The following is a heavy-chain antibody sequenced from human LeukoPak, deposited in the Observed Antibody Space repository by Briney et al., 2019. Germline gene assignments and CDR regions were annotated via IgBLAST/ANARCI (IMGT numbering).Heavy chain of an antibody. Sequence: SQTLSLTCAISGDSVSSKIVAWNWIRQSPSRGLEWLGRTYYRSKWYSDYAVSMKSRITINPDTSKNQFSLQLNSVTPEDTAVYYCARGAVAEFDYWGEGTLVTVSS. J-gene: IGHJ4*02. V-gene: IGHV6-1*01. CDR2: TYYRSKWYS. CDR1: GDSVSSKIVA. CDR3: ARGAVAEFDY. D-gene: IGHD6-19*01.